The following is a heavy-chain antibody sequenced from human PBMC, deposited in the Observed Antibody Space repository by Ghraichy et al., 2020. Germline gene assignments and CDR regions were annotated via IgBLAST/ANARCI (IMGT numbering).Heavy chain of an antibody. V-gene: IGHV3-23*01. CDR3: AKGPVEHYYDSSGPWYYFDY. CDR1: GFTFRSYA. Sequence: GGSLRLSCAASGFTFRSYAMSCVRQAPGKGLEWVSVISRSGSSTYYADSVKGRFTISRDNSKNTLYLQMNSLRAEDTAVYYCAKGPVEHYYDSSGPWYYFDYWGQGTLATVSS. D-gene: IGHD3-22*01. J-gene: IGHJ4*02. CDR2: ISRSGSST.